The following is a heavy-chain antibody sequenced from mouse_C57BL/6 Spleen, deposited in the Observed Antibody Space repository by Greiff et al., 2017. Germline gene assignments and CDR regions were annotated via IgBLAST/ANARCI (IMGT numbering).Heavy chain of an antibody. D-gene: IGHD3-1*01. CDR3: ARERGTGLFDY. CDR2: ISDGGSYT. V-gene: IGHV5-4*01. J-gene: IGHJ2*01. CDR1: GFTFSSYA. Sequence: EVKLMESGGGLVKPGGSLKLSCAASGFTFSSYAMSWVRQTPEKRLEWVATISDGGSYTYYPDNVKGRFTISRDNAKNNLYLQMSHLKSEDTAMYYCARERGTGLFDYWGQGTTLTVSS.